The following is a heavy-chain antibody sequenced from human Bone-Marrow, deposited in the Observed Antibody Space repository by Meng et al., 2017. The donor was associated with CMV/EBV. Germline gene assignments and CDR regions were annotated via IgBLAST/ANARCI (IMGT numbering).Heavy chain of an antibody. D-gene: IGHD6-13*01. CDR2: IRYDGSNK. Sequence: GESLKTSCAASGFTLSSYGMHWVRQAPGKGLEWVAFIRYDGSNKYYADSVKGRFTISRDNSKNTLYLQMNSLRAEDTAVYYCAKVGSRTIAAAAIDYWGQGTLVTVSS. CDR1: GFTLSSYG. V-gene: IGHV3-30*02. CDR3: AKVGSRTIAAAAIDY. J-gene: IGHJ4*02.